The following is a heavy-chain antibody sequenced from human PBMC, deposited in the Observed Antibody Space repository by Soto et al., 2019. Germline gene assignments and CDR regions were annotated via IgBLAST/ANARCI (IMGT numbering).Heavy chain of an antibody. CDR1: GYTFTSYG. V-gene: IGHV1-18*01. Sequence: SVKVSCKASGYTFTSYGISWLRQAPGQGLEWMGWISAYNGNTNYAQKLQGRVTMTTDTSTSTAYMELRSLRPDDTAVYYCARSRRPSQWFDYFDYWGQGTLVTVSS. D-gene: IGHD3-10*01. CDR3: ARSRRPSQWFDYFDY. CDR2: ISAYNGNT. J-gene: IGHJ4*02.